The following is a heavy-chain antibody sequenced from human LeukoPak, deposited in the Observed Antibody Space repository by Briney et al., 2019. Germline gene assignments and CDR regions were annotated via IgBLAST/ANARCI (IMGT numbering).Heavy chain of an antibody. D-gene: IGHD3-22*01. V-gene: IGHV1-46*01. CDR2: INPSGGST. J-gene: IGHJ4*02. CDR1: GYTFTSNY. CDR3: ARDSSPYYYDSSGPIDY. Sequence: ASVKVSCKAFGYTFTSNYMHWVRQAPGQGLEWMGIINPSGGSTSYAQKFQGRVTMTRDMSTSTVYMELSSLRSEDTAVYYCARDSSPYYYDSSGPIDYWGQGTLVTVSS.